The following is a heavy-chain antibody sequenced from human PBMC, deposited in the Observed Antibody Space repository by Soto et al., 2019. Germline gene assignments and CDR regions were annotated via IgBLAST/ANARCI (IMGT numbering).Heavy chain of an antibody. D-gene: IGHD3-10*01. J-gene: IGHJ5*02. V-gene: IGHV1-18*01. Sequence: ASVKVSCKASGYTFTSYGISWVRQAPGQGLEWMGWISAYNGNTNYAQKLQGRVTMTTDTSTSTAYMELRSLRSDETAVYYCARVVKYYYGSGSYYGHSNWFDPWGQGTLVTVSS. CDR1: GYTFTSYG. CDR3: ARVVKYYYGSGSYYGHSNWFDP. CDR2: ISAYNGNT.